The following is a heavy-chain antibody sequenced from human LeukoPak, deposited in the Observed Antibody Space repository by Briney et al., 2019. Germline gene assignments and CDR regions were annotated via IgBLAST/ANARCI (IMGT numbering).Heavy chain of an antibody. CDR2: INSDGSST. CDR3: ARTVVVGATSWGYYYYYMDV. J-gene: IGHJ6*03. D-gene: IGHD1-26*01. Sequence: PGGSLRLSCAASGFTFSSYWMHWVRQAPGKGLVWVSRINSDGSSTSYADSVKGRFTISRDNAKNTLYLQMNSLRAEDTAVYYCARTVVVGATSWGYYYYYMDVWGKGTTVTVSS. CDR1: GFTFSSYW. V-gene: IGHV3-74*01.